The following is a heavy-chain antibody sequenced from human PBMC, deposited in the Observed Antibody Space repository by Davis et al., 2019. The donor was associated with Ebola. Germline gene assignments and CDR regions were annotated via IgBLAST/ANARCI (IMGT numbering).Heavy chain of an antibody. J-gene: IGHJ3*02. V-gene: IGHV3-11*05. Sequence: GESLKISCAASGFTFSDYYMSWIRQAPGKGLEWVSYISSSSRYTNYADSVKGRFTISRDNAKNLLYLQMNSLRAEDTAVYYCAKDGGYCTNGVCPHGAFDIWGQGTMVTASS. CDR3: AKDGGYCTNGVCPHGAFDI. D-gene: IGHD2-8*01. CDR2: ISSSSRYT. CDR1: GFTFSDYY.